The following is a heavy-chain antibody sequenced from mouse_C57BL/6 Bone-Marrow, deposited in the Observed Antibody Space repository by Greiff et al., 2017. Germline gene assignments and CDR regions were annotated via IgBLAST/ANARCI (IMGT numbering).Heavy chain of an antibody. J-gene: IGHJ2*01. D-gene: IGHD2-5*01. CDR3: TRRGLYYSNYGYFDY. CDR2: IDPETGGT. V-gene: IGHV1-15*01. CDR1: GYTFTDYE. Sequence: ESGAELVRPGASVTLSCKASGYTFTDYEMHWVKQTPVHGLEWIGAIDPETGGTAYNQKFKGKAILTADKSSSTAYMELRSLTSEDSAVYYCTRRGLYYSNYGYFDYWGQGTTLTVSS.